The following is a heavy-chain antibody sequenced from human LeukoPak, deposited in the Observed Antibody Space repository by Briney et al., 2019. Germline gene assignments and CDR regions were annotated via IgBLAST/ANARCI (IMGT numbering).Heavy chain of an antibody. Sequence: KSSETLSLTCTVSGGSISSSSYYWGWIRQPPGKGLEWIGSIYYSGSTYYNPSLKSRVTISVDTSKNQFSLKLSSVTAADTAVYYCARGVGMDVWGQGTTVTVSS. CDR1: GGSISSSSYY. CDR2: IYYSGST. V-gene: IGHV4-39*01. J-gene: IGHJ6*02. CDR3: ARGVGMDV.